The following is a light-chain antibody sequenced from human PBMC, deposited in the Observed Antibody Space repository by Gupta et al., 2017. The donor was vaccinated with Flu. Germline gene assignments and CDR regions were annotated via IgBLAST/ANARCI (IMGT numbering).Light chain of an antibody. CDR1: KGSRRW. CDR2: RAS. CDR3: LQYHSYRT. Sequence: TSLAPGGGRAITSWGGRKGSRRWLAWYQQKPGKAPKLLIYRASNRESGVPERFSGSGSGTEFTLTINRLEPDDLATYYCLQYHSYRTFGQGTKVEI. V-gene: IGKV1-5*03. J-gene: IGKJ1*01.